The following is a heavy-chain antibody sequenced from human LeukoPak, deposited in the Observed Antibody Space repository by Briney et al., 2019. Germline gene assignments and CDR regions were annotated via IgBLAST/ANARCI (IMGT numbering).Heavy chain of an antibody. V-gene: IGHV4-39*01. D-gene: IGHD4-11*01. CDR3: ARHDYYTNYYYFDQ. CDR1: GGSISSSNYY. J-gene: IGHJ4*02. Sequence: SETLSLTCTVSGGSISSSNYYWDWIRQPPGKGLEWIGSIYYSGSTNHNPSLNSRVTISVDTSKNQFSLKLSSVTAADTAMYYCARHDYYTNYYYFDQWGQGTLVTVSS. CDR2: IYYSGST.